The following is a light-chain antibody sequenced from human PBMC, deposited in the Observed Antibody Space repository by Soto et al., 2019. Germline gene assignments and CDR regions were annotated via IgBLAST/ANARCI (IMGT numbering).Light chain of an antibody. CDR2: NND. CDR1: SSNIGANP. Sequence: QLVLTQPPSASGTPGQRVTISCSGSSSNIGANPINWYQQLPGTAPKLLICNNDQRPSGVPDRFSASKSGTSASLAISGLQSEDEADYYCEAWDDSLYGAVLGGGTKLTVL. V-gene: IGLV1-44*01. J-gene: IGLJ2*01. CDR3: EAWDDSLYGAV.